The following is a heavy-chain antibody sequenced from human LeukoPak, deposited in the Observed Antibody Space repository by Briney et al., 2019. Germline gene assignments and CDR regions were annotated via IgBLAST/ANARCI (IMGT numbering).Heavy chain of an antibody. Sequence: GGSLRLSCAASGFTFSSYAIHWVRQAPGKGLEWVAVISSDGRDKHHADSVKGRFTISRDNSKNTLYLQTNSLRAEDTAVYYCARDLRRIAAYYFGYWGQGTLVTVSS. V-gene: IGHV3-30*03. CDR1: GFTFSSYA. J-gene: IGHJ4*02. D-gene: IGHD6-25*01. CDR2: ISSDGRDK. CDR3: ARDLRRIAAYYFGY.